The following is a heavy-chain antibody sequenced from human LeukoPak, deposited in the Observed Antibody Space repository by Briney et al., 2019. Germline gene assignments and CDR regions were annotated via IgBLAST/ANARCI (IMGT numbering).Heavy chain of an antibody. Sequence: SETLSLTCTVSGDSINDHYWSWIRQPPGEGLDWIGYIYYSGSTNYNPSLKSRVTISVDTSKNQFSLKLSSVTAADTAVYYCARRDSSSCIDYWGQGTLVTVSS. D-gene: IGHD6-13*01. V-gene: IGHV4-59*08. CDR2: IYYSGST. J-gene: IGHJ4*02. CDR3: ARRDSSSCIDY. CDR1: GDSINDHY.